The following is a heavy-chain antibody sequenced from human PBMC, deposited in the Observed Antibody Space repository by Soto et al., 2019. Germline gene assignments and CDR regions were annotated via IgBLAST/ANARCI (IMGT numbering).Heavy chain of an antibody. CDR3: ARRERYYGSPGWFDP. CDR2: GYHNENT. D-gene: IGHD3-16*01. CDR1: GGSINDFAYY. V-gene: IGHV4-39*01. J-gene: IGHJ5*02. Sequence: SETLSLTCTVSGGSINDFAYYWGWIRQAPGKGLEWIGTGYHNENTYYNPSLKSRITISADTAKNQFSLNLRSVTAADTAIYFCARRERYYGSPGWFDPWGQGALVTVSS.